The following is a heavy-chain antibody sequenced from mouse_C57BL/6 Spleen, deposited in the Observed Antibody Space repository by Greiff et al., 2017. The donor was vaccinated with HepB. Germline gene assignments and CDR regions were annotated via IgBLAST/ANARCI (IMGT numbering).Heavy chain of an antibody. D-gene: IGHD2-5*01. J-gene: IGHJ3*01. CDR3: AREGGSYYSNLFAY. CDR2: IYPGSGST. CDR1: GYTFTSYW. V-gene: IGHV1-55*01. Sequence: QVQLQQPGAELVEPGASVKMSCKASGYTFTSYWITWVKQRPGQGLEWIGDIYPGSGSTNYNEKFKSKATLTVDTSSSTAYMQLSSLTSEDSAVYYCAREGGSYYSNLFAYWGQGTLVTVSA.